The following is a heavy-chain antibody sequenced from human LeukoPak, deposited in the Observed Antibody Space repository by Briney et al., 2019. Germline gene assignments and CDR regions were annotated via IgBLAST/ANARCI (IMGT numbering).Heavy chain of an antibody. D-gene: IGHD6-6*01. J-gene: IGHJ5*02. CDR3: ARGVAARNWFDP. CDR2: IYYSGST. CDR1: GGSISSYY. V-gene: IGHV4-59*01. Sequence: SETLSLTCTVSGGSISSYYWSWIRQPPGKGLEWIGYIYYSGSTNYNPSLKSRVTISVDTSKNQFSLKLSSVTAADTAVYYCARGVAARNWFDPWGQGTLVTVSS.